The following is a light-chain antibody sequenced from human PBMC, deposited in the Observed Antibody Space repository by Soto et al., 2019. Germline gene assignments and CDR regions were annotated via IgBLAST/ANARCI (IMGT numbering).Light chain of an antibody. J-gene: IGKJ5*01. CDR3: QQRGRWPPT. V-gene: IGKV3-11*01. Sequence: EIVLTQSPATLSLSPGERATLSCRASQSVSTYLAWYQQRRGQAPRVLIYDASNRATGIPARFSGSGSGADFPLTISSLEPEDFAVYYCQQRGRWPPTFGQGTRLEIK. CDR2: DAS. CDR1: QSVSTY.